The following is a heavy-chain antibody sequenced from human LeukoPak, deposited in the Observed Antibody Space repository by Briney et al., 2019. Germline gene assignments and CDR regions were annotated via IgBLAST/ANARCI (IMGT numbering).Heavy chain of an antibody. V-gene: IGHV4-4*02. CDR2: IYHSGST. CDR1: GGSISSSNW. Sequence: PSETLSLTCAVSGGSISSSNWWSWVRQPPGKGLEWIGEIYHSGSTNYNPSLNSRVTISVDKSKNQFSLKLSSVTAADTAVYYCARKDYGSGSSYNGGRPFDYWGQGTLVTVSS. CDR3: ARKDYGSGSSYNGGRPFDY. D-gene: IGHD3-10*01. J-gene: IGHJ4*02.